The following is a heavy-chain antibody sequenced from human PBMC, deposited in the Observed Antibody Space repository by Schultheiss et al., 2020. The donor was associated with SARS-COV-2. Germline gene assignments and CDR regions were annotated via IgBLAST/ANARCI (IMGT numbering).Heavy chain of an antibody. J-gene: IGHJ4*02. CDR1: GYTFTSYD. CDR3: ARGLRKQWLDY. D-gene: IGHD6-19*01. Sequence: ASVKVSCKASGYTFTSYDINWVRQATGQGLEWMGRINPNSGGTNYAQKFQGRVTMTRDTSISTAYMELSRLRSDDTAVYYCARGLRKQWLDYWGQGTLVTVSS. CDR2: INPNSGGT. V-gene: IGHV1-2*06.